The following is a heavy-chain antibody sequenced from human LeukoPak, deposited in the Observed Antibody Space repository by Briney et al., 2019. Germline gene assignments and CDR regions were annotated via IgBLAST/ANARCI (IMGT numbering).Heavy chain of an antibody. Sequence: GASVKVSCKASGGTFSSYAISWVRQAPGQGLEWMGGIIPIFGTANYAQKFQGRVTITADESTSTAYMELSSLRSEDTAVYYCARDRLYYYDSSGLHYWGQGTLVTVSS. CDR2: IIPIFGTA. V-gene: IGHV1-69*13. D-gene: IGHD3-22*01. CDR3: ARDRLYYYDSSGLHY. J-gene: IGHJ4*02. CDR1: GGTFSSYA.